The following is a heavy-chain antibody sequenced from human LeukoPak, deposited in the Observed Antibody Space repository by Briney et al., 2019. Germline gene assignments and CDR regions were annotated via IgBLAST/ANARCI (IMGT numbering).Heavy chain of an antibody. CDR2: IYPGDSDT. J-gene: IGHJ2*01. Sequence: GESLKISCKGSGYSFTSYWIGWVRQMPGKGPEWMGIIYPGDSDTRYSPSFQGQVTISVDKSITTAYLQWSSLKASDTAMYYCTRRNDWYFDLWGRGTLVTVSS. CDR1: GYSFTSYW. V-gene: IGHV5-51*01. CDR3: TRRNDWYFDL.